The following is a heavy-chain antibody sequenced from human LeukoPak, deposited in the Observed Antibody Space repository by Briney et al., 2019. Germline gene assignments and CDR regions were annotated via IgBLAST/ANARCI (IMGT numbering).Heavy chain of an antibody. D-gene: IGHD2-15*01. CDR2: IKQDGSEK. J-gene: IGHJ4*02. CDR1: GFTFSNYW. Sequence: PGGSQRLSCAASGFTFSNYWMSWVRQAPGKGLEWVANIKQDGSEKSYVGSVTGRFTISRDNAKNSLYMQMNSLRAEDTAVYYCVRQRRYCSGDRCYQRTFDYWGQGTLVTVSS. CDR3: VRQRRYCSGDRCYQRTFDY. V-gene: IGHV3-7*01.